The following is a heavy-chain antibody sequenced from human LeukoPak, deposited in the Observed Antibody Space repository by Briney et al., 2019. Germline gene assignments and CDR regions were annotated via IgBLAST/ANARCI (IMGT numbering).Heavy chain of an antibody. V-gene: IGHV3-48*02. Sequence: GGSLRLSCAASGFTFSDYSMNWVRQAPGKGLEGVSYISSSSTTIFYADSVKGRFTISRDNAKNSLFLQMNGLRDEDTALYYCARERVIAAAGDGFDSWGQGTLVTVSS. CDR2: ISSSSTTI. CDR3: ARERVIAAAGDGFDS. D-gene: IGHD2-21*01. J-gene: IGHJ4*02. CDR1: GFTFSDYS.